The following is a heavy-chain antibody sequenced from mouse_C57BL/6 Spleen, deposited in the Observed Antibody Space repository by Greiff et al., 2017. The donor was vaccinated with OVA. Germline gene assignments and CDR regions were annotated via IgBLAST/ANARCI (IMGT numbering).Heavy chain of an antibody. Sequence: QVQLQQSGAELVRPGASVKLSCKASGYTFTDYYINWVKQRPGQGLEWIARIYPGSGNTYYNEKFKGKATLTAEKSSSTAYMQLSSLTSEDSAVYFCARDYYGSSYGGYFDYWGQGTSLTVSS. D-gene: IGHD1-1*01. CDR3: ARDYYGSSYGGYFDY. J-gene: IGHJ2*02. CDR2: IYPGSGNT. V-gene: IGHV1-76*01. CDR1: GYTFTDYY.